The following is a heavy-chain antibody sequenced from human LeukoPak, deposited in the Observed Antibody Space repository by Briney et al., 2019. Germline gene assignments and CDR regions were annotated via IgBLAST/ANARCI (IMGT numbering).Heavy chain of an antibody. CDR1: GFTVSSNY. V-gene: IGHV3-53*01. Sequence: GGSLRLSYAASGFTVSSNYMSWVRQAPGKGLEWVSVIYSGGSTYYADSVKGRFTISRDNSKNTLYLQMNSLRAEDTAVYYCARGPYSSSWYGVAGSYYYYGMDVWGQGTTVTVSS. D-gene: IGHD6-13*01. CDR2: IYSGGST. J-gene: IGHJ6*02. CDR3: ARGPYSSSWYGVAGSYYYYGMDV.